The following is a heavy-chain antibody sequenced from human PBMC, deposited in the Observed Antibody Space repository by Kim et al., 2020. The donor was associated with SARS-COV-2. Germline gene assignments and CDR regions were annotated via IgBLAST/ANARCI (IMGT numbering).Heavy chain of an antibody. CDR3: ARGPLTTKGWFDP. J-gene: IGHJ5*02. CDR2: ISSSSSYT. V-gene: IGHV3-11*06. D-gene: IGHD4-17*01. CDR1: GFTFSDYY. Sequence: GGSLRLSCAASGFTFSDYYMSWIRQAPGKGLEWVSYISSSSSYTNYADSVKGRCTISRDNAKNSLYLQMNSLRAEDTAVYYCARGPLTTKGWFDPWGQGTLVTVSS.